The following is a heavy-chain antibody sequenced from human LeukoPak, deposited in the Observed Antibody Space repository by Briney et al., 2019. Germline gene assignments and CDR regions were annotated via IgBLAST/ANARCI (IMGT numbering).Heavy chain of an antibody. Sequence: GGSLRLSCAASGFTFSSYAMHWVRQAPGKGLEWVAVISYDGSNKYYADSVKGRFTISRDNSKNTLYLRMNSLRAEDTAVYYCARDPPSVVVVAARQGNWGQGTLVTVSS. J-gene: IGHJ4*02. CDR3: ARDPPSVVVVAARQGN. D-gene: IGHD2-15*01. V-gene: IGHV3-30-3*01. CDR2: ISYDGSNK. CDR1: GFTFSSYA.